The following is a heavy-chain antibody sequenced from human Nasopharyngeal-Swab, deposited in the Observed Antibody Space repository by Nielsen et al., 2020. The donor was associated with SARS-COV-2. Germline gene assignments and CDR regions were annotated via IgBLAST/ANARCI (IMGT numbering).Heavy chain of an antibody. CDR2: ISAYNGNT. D-gene: IGHD3-9*01. Sequence: ASVKVSCKASGYTFTSYGISWVRQAPGQGLEWMGWISAYNGNTNYAQKLQGRVTIARDTLASTAYMELSSLRSEDTAVYYCARDRRDYDIYYGMDIWGQGTTVTVSS. J-gene: IGHJ6*02. CDR1: GYTFTSYG. V-gene: IGHV1-18*01. CDR3: ARDRRDYDIYYGMDI.